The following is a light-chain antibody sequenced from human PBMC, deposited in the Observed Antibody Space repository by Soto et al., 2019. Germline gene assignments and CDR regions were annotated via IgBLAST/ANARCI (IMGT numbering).Light chain of an antibody. CDR2: KVS. Sequence: DVVVTQSPLSLPVTLGQPASISCRSSQSLVYTNGNTYLAWFQQRPGQSPRRLIYKVSIRDSGVPDRFSGSGSGTEFTLTISRVEAEDVGVYYCMQGTHWPRTFGQGTKLEIK. CDR1: QSLVYTNGNTY. V-gene: IGKV2-30*01. J-gene: IGKJ1*01. CDR3: MQGTHWPRT.